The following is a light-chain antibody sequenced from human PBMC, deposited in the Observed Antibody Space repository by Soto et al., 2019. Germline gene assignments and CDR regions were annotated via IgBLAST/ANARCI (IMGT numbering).Light chain of an antibody. CDR1: SGHSNYA. Sequence: QAVVTQSPSASASLGASVKLTCTLSSGHSNYAIAWHQQQPEKGPRYLMKVNSGGSHIKGDGIPHRFSGSSSGAERYLFISSLQSEDEADYYCQTWGTGSAIVVFGGGTQLTVL. J-gene: IGLJ7*01. V-gene: IGLV4-69*01. CDR2: VNSGGSH. CDR3: QTWGTGSAIVV.